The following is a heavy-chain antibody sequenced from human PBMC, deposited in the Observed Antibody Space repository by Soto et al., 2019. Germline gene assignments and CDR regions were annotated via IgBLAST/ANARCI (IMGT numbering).Heavy chain of an antibody. CDR2: IITSSSYI. D-gene: IGHD3-3*01. CDR1: GFTFSSYS. V-gene: IGHV3-21*01. J-gene: IGHJ4*02. CDR3: ARSRLRFLDWLLPDY. Sequence: GGSLRLSCAPSGFTFSSYSMNWVRQAPGNGLEWVSSIITSSSYIYYADSVKGRFTISRDNAKNSLHLQMNSVIAEDMAVYYCARSRLRFLDWLLPDYCGRGPMVTVAS.